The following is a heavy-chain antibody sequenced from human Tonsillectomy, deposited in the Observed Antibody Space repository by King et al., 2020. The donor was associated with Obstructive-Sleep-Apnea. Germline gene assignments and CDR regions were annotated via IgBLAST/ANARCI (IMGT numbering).Heavy chain of an antibody. CDR2: INWKGDAI. D-gene: IGHD3-22*01. Sequence: VQLVESGGVVVQPGGSLRLSCAASGFSFGDFGMHWVRQAPGKGLEWVSLINWKGDAIYYADSVRGRFTVSRDNSKNSLFLQMSSLRAEDTALYFCAKAYYDTTVSSYAEQDLLVMDSWGQGTLVTVSS. CDR1: GFSFGDFG. V-gene: IGHV3-43D*04. J-gene: IGHJ4*02. CDR3: AKAYYDTTVSSYAEQDLLVMDS.